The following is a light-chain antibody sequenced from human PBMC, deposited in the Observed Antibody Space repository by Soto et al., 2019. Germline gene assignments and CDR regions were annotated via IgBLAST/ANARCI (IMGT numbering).Light chain of an antibody. CDR3: QKYNSASFT. J-gene: IGKJ3*01. V-gene: IGKV1-27*01. Sequence: DIQMTQSPSSLSAAGGDRVTITCRASQGISNYLAWYQQKPGRVPKLLIYAASTLQSGVPSRFSGSGSGTDFTLTIISLQPEDVATYYCQKYNSASFTFGPGTKVDIK. CDR1: QGISNY. CDR2: AAS.